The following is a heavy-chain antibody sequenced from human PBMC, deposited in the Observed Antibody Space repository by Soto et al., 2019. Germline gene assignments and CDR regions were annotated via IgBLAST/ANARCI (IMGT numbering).Heavy chain of an antibody. CDR1: GYTFTSYV. Sequence: ASVKVCCKASGYTFTSYVISWVRQAPGQGLEWMGWISAYNGNTNYAQKLQGRVTMTTDTSTSTAYMERRSLRSDDTAVYYCARVERKVAVAAPDYWGQGTLVTVSS. CDR3: ARVERKVAVAAPDY. D-gene: IGHD6-19*01. V-gene: IGHV1-18*01. CDR2: ISAYNGNT. J-gene: IGHJ4*02.